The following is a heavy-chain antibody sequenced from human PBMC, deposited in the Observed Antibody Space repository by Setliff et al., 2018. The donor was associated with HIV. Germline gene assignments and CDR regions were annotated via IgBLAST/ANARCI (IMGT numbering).Heavy chain of an antibody. CDR3: ATSPAAVTPRYFDF. J-gene: IGHJ4*02. V-gene: IGHV3-23*01. D-gene: IGHD4-17*01. CDR2: ISGSGVST. Sequence: GGSLRLSCAASGFTFSDYSMNWVRQAPGKGLEWVSAISGSGVSTYSADSVKGRFTISRDNSKNTLYLQLTSLRAEDTAVYYCATSPAAVTPRYFDFWGQGTLVTVSS. CDR1: GFTFSDYS.